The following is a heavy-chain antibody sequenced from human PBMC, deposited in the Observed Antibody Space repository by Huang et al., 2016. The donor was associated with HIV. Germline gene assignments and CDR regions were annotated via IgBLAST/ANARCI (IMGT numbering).Heavy chain of an antibody. CDR1: GFTFSSFG. J-gene: IGHJ4*02. D-gene: IGHD2-8*02. V-gene: IGHV3-30*02. CDR3: AKDEKQFCTGGSCHSSNIDS. CDR2: IRYDGSKT. Sequence: QVQLVESGGGAVQPGGSLRLSCTATGFTFSSFGMHWVRQRPGEGLEWLTFIRYDGSKTTNTDSVKGRFTISRDNSDNTLFLQMNTLTSDDTALYYCAKDEKQFCTGGSCHSSNIDSWGQGTLVTVSS.